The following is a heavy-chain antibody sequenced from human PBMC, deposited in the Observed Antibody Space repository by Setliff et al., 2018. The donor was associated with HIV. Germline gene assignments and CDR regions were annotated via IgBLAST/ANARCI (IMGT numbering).Heavy chain of an antibody. CDR1: GFTFSYYG. Sequence: PGGSLRLSCAASGFTFSYYGMHWVRQAPGNGLEWVAFIRNDGSYRYYVDSVKGRVTISRDNSKNTMFLQMNSLRVEDTAIYYCAKMHTAMDPDTFDIWGQGTMVTVSS. V-gene: IGHV3-30*02. D-gene: IGHD5-18*01. CDR2: IRNDGSYR. CDR3: AKMHTAMDPDTFDI. J-gene: IGHJ3*02.